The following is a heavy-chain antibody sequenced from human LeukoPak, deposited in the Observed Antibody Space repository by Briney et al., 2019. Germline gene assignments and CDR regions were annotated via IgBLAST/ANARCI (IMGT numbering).Heavy chain of an antibody. J-gene: IGHJ3*02. CDR3: ARTYSYGRNDAFDI. Sequence: GESLKISCKGSGYSFTSYWIGWVRQMPGKGLEWVGIIYPDDSDTRYSPSFQGQVSISADKSISTAYLQWSSLKASDTAIYYCARTYSYGRNDAFDIWGQGTMVTVSS. CDR1: GYSFTSYW. D-gene: IGHD5-18*01. CDR2: IYPDDSDT. V-gene: IGHV5-51*01.